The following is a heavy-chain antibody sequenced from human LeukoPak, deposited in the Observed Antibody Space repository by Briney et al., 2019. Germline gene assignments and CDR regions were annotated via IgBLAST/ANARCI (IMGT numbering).Heavy chain of an antibody. D-gene: IGHD1-7*01. CDR2: ISNDGNNK. CDR3: ARRTFPNDAFDV. CDR1: GFTFSRYA. J-gene: IGHJ3*01. Sequence: PGGSLRLSCAASGFTFSRYAFHWVRQAPGKGLEWVAVISNDGNNKYHADSVKGRFTISRDNSRNTLYVQMSSLRAEDTAMYYCARRTFPNDAFDVWGQGTVVTVSS. V-gene: IGHV3-30*14.